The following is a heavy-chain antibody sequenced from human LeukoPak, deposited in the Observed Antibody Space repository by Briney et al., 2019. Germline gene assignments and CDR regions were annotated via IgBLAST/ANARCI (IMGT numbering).Heavy chain of an antibody. V-gene: IGHV4-34*01. Sequence: SETLSLTCAVYGGSFSGYYWSWIRQPPGKGLEWIGEINHSGSTNYNPSLKSRVTISVDTSKNQFSLKLSSVTAADTAVYYCARGTRPPDYWGQGTLVTVSS. CDR2: INHSGST. J-gene: IGHJ4*02. CDR3: ARGTRPPDY. CDR1: GGSFSGYY.